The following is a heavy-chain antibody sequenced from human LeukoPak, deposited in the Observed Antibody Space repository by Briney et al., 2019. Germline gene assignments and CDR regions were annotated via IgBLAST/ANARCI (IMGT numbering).Heavy chain of an antibody. V-gene: IGHV4-59*01. Sequence: SETLSLTCTVSGGSISSYYWSWIRQPPGKGLEWIGYIYYSGSTNYNPSLKSRVTISVDTSKNQFSLKLSSVTAADTAVYYCVRDLSLDYWGQGTLVTVSS. J-gene: IGHJ4*02. CDR1: GGSISSYY. CDR2: IYYSGST. CDR3: VRDLSLDY.